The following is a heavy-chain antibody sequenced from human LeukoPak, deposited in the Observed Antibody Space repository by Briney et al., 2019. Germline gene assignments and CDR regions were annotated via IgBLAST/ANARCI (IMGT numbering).Heavy chain of an antibody. V-gene: IGHV3-21*01. J-gene: IGHJ5*02. Sequence: GGSLRLSCAASGFTFSGYSMSWVGQAPGRGLEGGSSISSSTTYIYYADQVQGRFPISRDNAKNSLYLQMNSLRAEDTAIYSCARANTIFGVLMQGNWFDPWGQGTLVTVSS. CDR2: ISSSTTYI. CDR3: ARANTIFGVLMQGNWFDP. D-gene: IGHD3-3*01. CDR1: GFTFSGYS.